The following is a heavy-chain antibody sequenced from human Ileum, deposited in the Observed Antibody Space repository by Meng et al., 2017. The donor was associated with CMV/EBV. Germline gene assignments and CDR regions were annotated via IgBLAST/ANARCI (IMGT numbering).Heavy chain of an antibody. CDR2: ISFDGTNE. J-gene: IGHJ2*01. D-gene: IGHD3-22*01. CDR3: ARDPTSHRLIGYFDL. V-gene: IGHV3-30*04. Sequence: SGLPFRNYVMHWVRQAPAKGLEWVARISFDGTNEYYAEFVEGRFTISRDNSRNTLYLQMNSLTTEDTAVYYCARDPTSHRLIGYFDLWGRGTLVTVSS. CDR1: GLPFRNYV.